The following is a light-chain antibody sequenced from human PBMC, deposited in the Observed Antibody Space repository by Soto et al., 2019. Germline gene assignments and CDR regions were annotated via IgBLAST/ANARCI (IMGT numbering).Light chain of an antibody. CDR2: WAS. CDR3: QERDSVSRT. CDR1: QSLLYYSNFNNY. Sequence: DIVMTQSPDTLAVSLGERATINCKSSQSLLYYSNFNNYLAWFQKKPGQPPKLLIYWASYRQSWVPARFSGSGCGTDFTLTVNGLQAEDAAVYYCQERDSVSRTFGPGTKVEIK. V-gene: IGKV4-1*01. J-gene: IGKJ1*01.